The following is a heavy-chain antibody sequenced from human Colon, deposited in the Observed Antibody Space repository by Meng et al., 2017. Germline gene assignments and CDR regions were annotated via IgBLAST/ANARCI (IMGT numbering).Heavy chain of an antibody. Sequence: QVQLVQSGTEVRKPWASVKVSCKSSGYTFTTYGISWVRQAPGQGLEWMGWISTYNGNTNYAQKFQGRVTMTTDTSTSTAYMELRSLRSDDTAVYYCARDGLSFTMVRGGKYWGQGTLVTVSS. D-gene: IGHD3-10*01. CDR1: GYTFTTYG. J-gene: IGHJ4*02. CDR3: ARDGLSFTMVRGGKY. V-gene: IGHV1-18*01. CDR2: ISTYNGNT.